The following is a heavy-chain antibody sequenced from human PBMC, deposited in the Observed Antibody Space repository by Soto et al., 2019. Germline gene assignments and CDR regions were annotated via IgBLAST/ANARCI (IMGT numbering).Heavy chain of an antibody. CDR2: TYYRSKWYS. J-gene: IGHJ5*02. D-gene: IGHD3-3*01. Sequence: SQTLSLTCAISGDSVSSSSAALNWIRQSPSRGLEWLGRTYYRSKWYSEYAVSMKSRISINPDTSKNQFSLQLNSVTPEDTAVYYCARGIFYDFWSGDWFDPWGQGTLVTVSS. CDR3: ARGIFYDFWSGDWFDP. CDR1: GDSVSSSSAA. V-gene: IGHV6-1*01.